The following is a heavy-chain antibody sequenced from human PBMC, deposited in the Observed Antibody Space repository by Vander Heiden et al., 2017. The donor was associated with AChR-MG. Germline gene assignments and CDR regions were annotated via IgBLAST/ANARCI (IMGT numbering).Heavy chain of an antibody. V-gene: IGHV3-23*01. Sequence: EVQLLESGGGLVQPGGFLRLSCAASGFTFSNYTSSWVRQAPGKGREWVSVISGSGYGTYYADSVKGRFTISRDNSKNTLYLQMNSLRAEDTAIYYCRGVMFGEIIAPDGFDIWGQGTMVTVFS. J-gene: IGHJ3*02. CDR1: GFTFSNYT. CDR2: ISGSGYGT. CDR3: RGVMFGEIIAPDGFDI. D-gene: IGHD3-16*02.